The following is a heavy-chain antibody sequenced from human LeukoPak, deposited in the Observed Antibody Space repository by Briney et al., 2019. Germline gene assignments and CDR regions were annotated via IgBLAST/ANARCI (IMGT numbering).Heavy chain of an antibody. CDR2: ISSSSSYI. V-gene: IGHV3-21*01. J-gene: IGHJ5*02. CDR3: ARDRGSGWYRGGWLDP. D-gene: IGHD6-19*01. CDR1: GFTFSSYS. Sequence: GGSLRLSCAASGFTFSSYSMNWVRQAPGKGLEWVSSISSSSSYIYYADSVKGRFTISRDNAKNSLYLQMNSLRAEDTAVYYCARDRGSGWYRGGWLDPWGQGTLVTVSS.